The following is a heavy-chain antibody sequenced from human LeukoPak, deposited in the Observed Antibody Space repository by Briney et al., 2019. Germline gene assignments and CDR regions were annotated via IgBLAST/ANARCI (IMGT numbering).Heavy chain of an antibody. CDR2: IRGDGLDT. J-gene: IGHJ4*02. D-gene: IGHD2-2*01. V-gene: IGHV3-74*01. CDR3: AKDRRASLGLFDY. CDR1: GFAFSNSW. Sequence: PGGSLRLSCVASGFAFSNSWMHWVRQAPGKGLVWVSRIRGDGLDTNYADSVKGRFTISRDNAKDTLYLQMNSLRDDDTAVYYCAKDRRASLGLFDYWGQGTLVTVSS.